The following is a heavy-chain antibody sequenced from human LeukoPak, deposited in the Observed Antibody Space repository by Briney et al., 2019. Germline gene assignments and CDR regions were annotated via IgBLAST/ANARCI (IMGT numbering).Heavy chain of an antibody. D-gene: IGHD3-3*01. CDR2: IYYSGST. J-gene: IGHJ2*01. CDR3: ARDSLRSRERYFDL. V-gene: IGHV4-39*07. Sequence: SETLSLTCTVSGGSISSSSYYWGWIRQPPGKGLEWIGSIYYSGSTYYNPSLKSRVTISVDTSKNQFSLNLSSVTAADTAVHYCARDSLRSRERYFDLWGRGTLVTVSS. CDR1: GGSISSSSYY.